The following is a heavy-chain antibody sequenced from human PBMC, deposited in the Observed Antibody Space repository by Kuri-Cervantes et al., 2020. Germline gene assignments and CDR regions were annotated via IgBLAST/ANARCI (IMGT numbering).Heavy chain of an antibody. V-gene: IGHV3-21*01. CDR3: ARVRSPPRDYVWGRGKKHDAFDI. Sequence: GESLKISCAASGFTFSSYSMNWVRQAPGKGLEWVSSISSSSSYIYYADSVKGRFTISRDNSKNTLYLQVNSLRAEDTAVYYCARVRSPPRDYVWGRGKKHDAFDIWGQGTMVTVSS. D-gene: IGHD3-16*01. J-gene: IGHJ3*02. CDR2: ISSSSSYI. CDR1: GFTFSSYS.